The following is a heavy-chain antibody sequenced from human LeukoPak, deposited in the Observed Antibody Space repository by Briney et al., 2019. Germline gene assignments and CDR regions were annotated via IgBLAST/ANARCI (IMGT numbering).Heavy chain of an antibody. CDR3: ARVSPNTVTTLQYSDY. J-gene: IGHJ4*02. Sequence: GGSLRLSCTVSGFTVSSNSMSWVRQAPGKGLEWVANIKQDGSEKYYVDSVKGRFTISRDNAKNSLYLQMNSLRAEDTAVYYCARVSPNTVTTLQYSDYWGQGTLVTVSS. CDR2: IKQDGSEK. V-gene: IGHV3-7*01. CDR1: GFTVSSNS. D-gene: IGHD4-17*01.